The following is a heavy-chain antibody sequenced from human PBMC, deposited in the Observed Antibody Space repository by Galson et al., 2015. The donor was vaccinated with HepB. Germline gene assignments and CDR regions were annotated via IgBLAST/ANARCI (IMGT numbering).Heavy chain of an antibody. Sequence: SVKVSCKASGGTFSSYAISWVRQAPGQGLEWMGGIIPIFGTANYAQKFQGRVTITADESTSTAYMELSSLRSEDTAVYYCARDLVDEMTTGRYYMDVWGKGTTVTVSS. D-gene: IGHD4-17*01. CDR1: GGTFSSYA. CDR3: ARDLVDEMTTGRYYMDV. CDR2: IIPIFGTA. J-gene: IGHJ6*03. V-gene: IGHV1-69*13.